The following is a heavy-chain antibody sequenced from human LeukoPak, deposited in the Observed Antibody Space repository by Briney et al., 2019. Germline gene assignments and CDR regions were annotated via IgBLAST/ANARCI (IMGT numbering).Heavy chain of an antibody. CDR3: TVAAADSDH. CDR1: GGSFSGYY. V-gene: IGHV4-34*01. D-gene: IGHD6-13*01. CDR2: INHSGST. Sequence: RPSETLSLTCAVYGGSFSGYYWSWIRQPPGKGLEWIGEINHSGSTNYNPSLKSRVTISVDTSKNQFSLKLSSVTAADTAVYYCTVAAADSDHWGQGTLVTVSS. J-gene: IGHJ4*02.